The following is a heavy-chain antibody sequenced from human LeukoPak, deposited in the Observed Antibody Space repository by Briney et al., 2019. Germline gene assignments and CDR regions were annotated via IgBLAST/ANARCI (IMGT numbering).Heavy chain of an antibody. J-gene: IGHJ4*02. CDR3: ARPNYDSSGYYSYFDY. Sequence: GESLKISCKGSGYSFTSYWIGWVRQMPGKGLEWMGIIYPGDSDTRYSPSFQGQVTISADKSISTAYLQWSSLKASDTAMYYCARPNYDSSGYYSYFDYWGQGTLVTVSS. CDR1: GYSFTSYW. CDR2: IYPGDSDT. V-gene: IGHV5-51*01. D-gene: IGHD3-22*01.